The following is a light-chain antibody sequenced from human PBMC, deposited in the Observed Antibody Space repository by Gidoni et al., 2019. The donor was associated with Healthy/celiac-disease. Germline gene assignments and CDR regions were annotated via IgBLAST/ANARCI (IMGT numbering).Light chain of an antibody. CDR1: QSISSY. V-gene: IGKV1-39*01. CDR3: QQSYSTPFS. J-gene: IGKJ4*01. CDR2: AAS. Sequence: DIQMTQSPSSLSASVGDRVTITCRASQSISSYLNWYQQKPGKAPKLLIYAASSLQSGVPSRFSGSGSGTDFTLTISSLQPEDFATYYCQQSYSTPFSFGGXTKVDIK.